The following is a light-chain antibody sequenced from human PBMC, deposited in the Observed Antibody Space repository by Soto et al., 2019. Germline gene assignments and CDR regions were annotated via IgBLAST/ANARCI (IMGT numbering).Light chain of an antibody. CDR2: GAS. CDR1: QTITSNY. CDR3: QQYLSALIT. V-gene: IGKV3-20*01. Sequence: ENVLTQSPGTLSLSPGEGATLSCRASQTITSNYLARYQQKPGQAPRLLIYGASSRATGIPGRFSGSGSGTNFTLTINGLEPEDFAVYYCQQYLSALITFGQGTRLEIK. J-gene: IGKJ5*01.